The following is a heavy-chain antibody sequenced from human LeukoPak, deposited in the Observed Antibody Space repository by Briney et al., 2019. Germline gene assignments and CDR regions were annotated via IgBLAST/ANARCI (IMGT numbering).Heavy chain of an antibody. CDR2: IYYTGRT. J-gene: IGHJ4*02. D-gene: IGHD2-2*01. V-gene: IGHV4-39*07. CDR1: GGSITSSGHS. Sequence: SETLSLTCTVSGGSITSSGHSWGWIRQPPGKGLEWTGTIYYTGRTYYNPSLQSRITISVDTSKNQFSLKLSSVTAADTAVYYCARGARRPAAHFDDWGQGTLVTVSS. CDR3: ARGARRPAAHFDD.